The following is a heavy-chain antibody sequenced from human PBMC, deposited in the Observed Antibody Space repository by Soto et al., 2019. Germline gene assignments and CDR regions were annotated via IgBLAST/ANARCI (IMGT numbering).Heavy chain of an antibody. V-gene: IGHV3-21*01. CDR3: ARYPAPGTGP. CDR2: ISSSSSYI. D-gene: IGHD6-13*01. Sequence: PGGSLRLSCSASVFTFSSYSMNWVRQAPGKGLEWVSSISSSSSYIYYADSVKGRFTISRDNAKNSLYLQMNSLRAEDTAVYYCARYPAPGTGPWCQGKLCTGS. CDR1: VFTFSSYS. J-gene: IGHJ5*02.